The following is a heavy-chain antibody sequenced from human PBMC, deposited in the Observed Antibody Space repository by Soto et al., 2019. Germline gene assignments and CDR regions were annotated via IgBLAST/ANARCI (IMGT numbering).Heavy chain of an antibody. Sequence: SETLSLTCTVSGGSISSSSYYWGWIRQPPGKGLEWIGSIYYSGSTYYNPSLKSRVTISVDTSKNQFSLKLSSVTAADTAVYYCARHRPGIAGGPNYYYYMDVWGKGTTVTVSS. CDR2: IYYSGST. V-gene: IGHV4-39*01. CDR3: ARHRPGIAGGPNYYYYMDV. D-gene: IGHD6-13*01. CDR1: GGSISSSSYY. J-gene: IGHJ6*03.